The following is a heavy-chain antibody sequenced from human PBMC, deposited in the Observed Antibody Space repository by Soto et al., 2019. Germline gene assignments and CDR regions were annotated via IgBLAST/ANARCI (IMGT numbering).Heavy chain of an antibody. CDR1: GFMFDDYG. CDR2: ISARGETI. J-gene: IGHJ6*03. CDR3: AKVPTVFGVSDYYSYMDV. D-gene: IGHD3-3*01. V-gene: IGHV3-9*01. Sequence: LELVESGGGWTQPGRALTLTCAASGFMFDDYGMHWVRQFPGKGLEWVAGISARGETIDYADSVKGRFTISRDDAKDSLSLQMNNLKAEGTAVYFCAKVPTVFGVSDYYSYMDVWGGGTTVTVSS.